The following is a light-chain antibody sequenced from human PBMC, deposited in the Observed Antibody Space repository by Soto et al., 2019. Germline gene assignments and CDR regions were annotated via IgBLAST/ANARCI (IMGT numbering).Light chain of an antibody. CDR3: QQSYSVPR. V-gene: IGKV1-39*01. CDR2: AAS. Sequence: DIQMTQSPSSLSASGGDRVTITCLARRCISNYLNWYQQKSWKAPRLLIYAASSLQPGVPSRFSGTGTGTEFTLTITSLQPEDSATYYCQQSYSVPRFGHGTRVDLK. CDR1: RCISNY. J-gene: IGKJ1*01.